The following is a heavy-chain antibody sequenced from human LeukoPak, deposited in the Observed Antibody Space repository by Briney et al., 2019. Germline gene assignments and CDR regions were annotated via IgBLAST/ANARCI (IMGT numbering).Heavy chain of an antibody. CDR1: GYTFTGYD. J-gene: IGHJ4*02. D-gene: IGHD3-22*01. CDR2: MNPNSGNT. Sequence: GASVKVSCKASGYTFTGYDINWVRQATGQGLEWMGWMNPNSGNTGYAQKFQGRVTMTRDTSTSTVYMELSSLRSEDTAVYYCAREFYDSSGYYYGIDYWGQGTLVTVSS. V-gene: IGHV1-8*01. CDR3: AREFYDSSGYYYGIDY.